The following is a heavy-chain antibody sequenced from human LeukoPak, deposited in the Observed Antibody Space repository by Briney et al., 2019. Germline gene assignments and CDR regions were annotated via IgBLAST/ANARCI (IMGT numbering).Heavy chain of an antibody. D-gene: IGHD4-17*01. CDR2: INPNSGGT. J-gene: IGHJ5*02. Sequence: ASVKVSCKASRYTFTGYYMHWVRQAPGQGLEWMGWINPNSGGTNYAQKFQGSVTMTRDTSISTAYMELSRLRSDDTAVYYCARLRRAGGAYNWFDPWGQGTLVTVSS. CDR1: RYTFTGYY. CDR3: ARLRRAGGAYNWFDP. V-gene: IGHV1-2*02.